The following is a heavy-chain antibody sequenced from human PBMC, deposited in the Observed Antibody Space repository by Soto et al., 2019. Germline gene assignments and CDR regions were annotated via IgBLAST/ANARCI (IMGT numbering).Heavy chain of an antibody. CDR2: IHAGNGAT. V-gene: IGHV1-3*01. Sequence: ASVKVSCKSSGFRFNNYVIHWVRQAPGQRLEWMGWIHAGNGATEYSQNFQDRVTITRDTSANTGYMDLSRLTSEDTALYYCASSVTEYSYDRLDVSGQVPTGTFSS. J-gene: IGHJ6*02. CDR3: ASSVTEYSYDRLDV. D-gene: IGHD5-18*01. CDR1: GFRFNNYV.